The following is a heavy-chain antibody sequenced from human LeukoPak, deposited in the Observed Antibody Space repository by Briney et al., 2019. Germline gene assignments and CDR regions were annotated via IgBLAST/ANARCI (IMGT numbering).Heavy chain of an antibody. J-gene: IGHJ5*02. CDR1: AGSFRGYY. Sequence: SETLSLTCAVYAGSFRGYYWSWIRQPPGKGLEWIGEINHSGSTNYNPSLKSRVTISVDTSKNQFSLKLSSVTAADTAVSYCARDQPTFRPRVGRPRHGYWFDPWGQGTLVTVSS. CDR3: ARDQPTFRPRVGRPRHGYWFDP. CDR2: INHSGST. D-gene: IGHD2-2*01. V-gene: IGHV4-34*01.